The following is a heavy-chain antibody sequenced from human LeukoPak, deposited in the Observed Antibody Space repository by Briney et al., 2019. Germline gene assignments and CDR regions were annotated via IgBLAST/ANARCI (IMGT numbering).Heavy chain of an antibody. Sequence: GGSLRLSCAASGFTFSTYSMNWVRQAPGKGLEWVSSISYSSRYIDYADSVKGRFTISRDNAKNSLYLQMNSLRAEGTAVYYCARDVYFRMTTMTLYYFDYWGQGTLVTVSS. CDR1: GFTFSTYS. V-gene: IGHV3-21*01. D-gene: IGHD4-17*01. J-gene: IGHJ4*02. CDR3: ARDVYFRMTTMTLYYFDY. CDR2: ISYSSRYI.